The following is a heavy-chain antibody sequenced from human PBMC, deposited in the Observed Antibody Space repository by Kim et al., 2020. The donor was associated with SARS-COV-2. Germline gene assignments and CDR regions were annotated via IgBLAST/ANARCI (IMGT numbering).Heavy chain of an antibody. Sequence: GGSLRLSCAASGFTFSSYAMSWVRQAPGKGLEWVSAISGSGGSTYYADSVKGRFTISRDNSKNTLYLQMNSLRAEDTAVYYCARSKSDYGDYVEFYYYYYYGMDVWGQGTTVTVSS. CDR1: GFTFSSYA. V-gene: IGHV3-23*01. CDR2: ISGSGGST. J-gene: IGHJ6*02. CDR3: ARSKSDYGDYVEFYYYYYYGMDV. D-gene: IGHD4-17*01.